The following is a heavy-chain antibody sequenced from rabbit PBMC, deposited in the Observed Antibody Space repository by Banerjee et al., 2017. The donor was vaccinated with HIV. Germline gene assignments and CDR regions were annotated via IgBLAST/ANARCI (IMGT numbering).Heavy chain of an antibody. CDR2: VYNGDGST. V-gene: IGHV1S47*01. Sequence: VRQAPGKGPEWIACVYNGDGSTYYASWVNGRFTISRSTSLNTVTLQMTSLTAADTATYFCARDLAGVIGWNFNLWGPGTLVTV. CDR3: ARDLAGVIGWNFNL. J-gene: IGHJ4*01. D-gene: IGHD4-1*01.